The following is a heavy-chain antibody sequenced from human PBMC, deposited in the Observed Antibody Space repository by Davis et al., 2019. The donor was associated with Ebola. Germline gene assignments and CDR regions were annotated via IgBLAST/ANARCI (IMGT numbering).Heavy chain of an antibody. Sequence: MPSETLSLTCSVSGDSITSSNYYWGWIRQPPGKGLEWIGDIYHSGSTYDNPSLKSRVTMSVDKLKNQFSLKMSGVTAADTAVYYCARRLTSEGRFDYWGQGTLVTVSS. CDR3: ARRLTSEGRFDY. J-gene: IGHJ4*02. CDR2: IYHSGST. V-gene: IGHV4-39*01. CDR1: GDSITSSNYY. D-gene: IGHD6-19*01.